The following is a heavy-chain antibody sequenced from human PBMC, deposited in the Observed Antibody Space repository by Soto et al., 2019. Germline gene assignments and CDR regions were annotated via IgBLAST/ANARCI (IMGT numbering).Heavy chain of an antibody. CDR2: ISANDVGT. CDR3: AKAKNDYNWDNRHPFDY. J-gene: IGHJ4*02. Sequence: GGSLRLSCEASGFTLRNYAMTWIRQAPGKGLEWVSLISANDVGTYYAESVKTRFTISTDQSRNAVYLQMDSLRADDTAIYYCAKAKNDYNWDNRHPFDYWGQGTLVTVSS. CDR1: GFTLRNYA. V-gene: IGHV3-23*01. D-gene: IGHD1-20*01.